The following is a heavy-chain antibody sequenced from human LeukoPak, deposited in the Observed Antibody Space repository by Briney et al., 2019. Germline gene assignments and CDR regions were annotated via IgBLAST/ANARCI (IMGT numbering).Heavy chain of an antibody. CDR3: ARVTGASGSGFDY. CDR1: GYTFTSHY. V-gene: IGHV1-46*01. CDR2: INPSNGGT. D-gene: IGHD3-10*01. Sequence: ASVNVSCKASGYTFTSHYMHWVRQAPGQGLEWMGIINPSNGGTTYAQKFQGRVTMTRDTSTSTVYMELSSLGSEDTAMYYCARVTGASGSGFDYWGQGTLVTVSS. J-gene: IGHJ4*02.